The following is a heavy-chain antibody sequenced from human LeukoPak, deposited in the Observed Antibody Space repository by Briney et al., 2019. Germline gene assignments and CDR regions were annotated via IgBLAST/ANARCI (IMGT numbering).Heavy chain of an antibody. CDR3: ARHGGYSGNPMPFDS. V-gene: IGHV4-4*07. J-gene: IGHJ4*02. D-gene: IGHD4-23*01. Sequence: SETLSLTCTVSGGSTSGYFWSWIRQPAGKGLEWIGRIYSSGINNYNPSLKGRVTMSLDTSKNHLSLKLSSVTAADTAVYYCARHGGYSGNPMPFDSWGQGTLVTVSS. CDR1: GGSTSGYF. CDR2: IYSSGIN.